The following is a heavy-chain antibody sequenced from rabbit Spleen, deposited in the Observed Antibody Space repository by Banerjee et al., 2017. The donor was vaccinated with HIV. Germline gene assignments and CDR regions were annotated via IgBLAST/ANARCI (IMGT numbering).Heavy chain of an antibody. Sequence: QEQLEESGGGLVRPEGSLTLTCKASGFDLSSYYYMCWVRQASGKGLEWIACIYVGSSGSTYYARWAKGRFTISKTSSTTVTLQMTSLTAADTATYFCANYGGNSGYNLWGPGTLVTVS. J-gene: IGHJ4*01. V-gene: IGHV1S45*01. CDR2: IYVGSSGST. CDR3: ANYGGNSGYNL. D-gene: IGHD1-1*01. CDR1: GFDLSSYYY.